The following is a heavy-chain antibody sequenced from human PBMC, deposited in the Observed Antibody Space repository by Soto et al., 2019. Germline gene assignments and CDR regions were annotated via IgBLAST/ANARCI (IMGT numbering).Heavy chain of an antibody. J-gene: IGHJ3*02. CDR3: ARGLAKVAGGAFDI. CDR2: LWYDGSSE. Sequence: QVHLVESGGGVVQPGRSLRLSCAASGFSFSFSGMHWVRQAPGKGLEWVAGLWYDGSSENYADSVKGRFTISRHNSKNTLHLQMDSLRVEATAMYYCARGLAKVAGGAFDIWGQGTMVIVSS. CDR1: GFSFSFSG. D-gene: IGHD3-16*01. V-gene: IGHV3-33*01.